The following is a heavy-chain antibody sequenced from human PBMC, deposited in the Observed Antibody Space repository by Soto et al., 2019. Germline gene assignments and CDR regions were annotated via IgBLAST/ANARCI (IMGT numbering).Heavy chain of an antibody. Sequence: EVQLVESGGGLVEPGGSIRLSCVASGFTFTKAYMTWVRQAPGKGLEWVGRIKGSHAGGTTDYATSVKGRFTISRDDSEITLVLQMNSRKTEDTSVYYCATEGGYPGSNFYGAYWGQGTLVTVSS. D-gene: IGHD1-26*01. CDR1: GFTFTKAY. CDR3: ATEGGYPGSNFYGAY. V-gene: IGHV3-15*01. CDR2: IKGSHAGGTT. J-gene: IGHJ4*02.